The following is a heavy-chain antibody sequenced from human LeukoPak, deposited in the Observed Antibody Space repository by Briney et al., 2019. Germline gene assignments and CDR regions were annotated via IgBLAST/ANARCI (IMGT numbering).Heavy chain of an antibody. CDR2: IYYSGST. CDR1: GGSISSGDYY. CDR3: ARTPWIVAGEYYFDY. D-gene: IGHD2-2*03. Sequence: SETLSLTCTVSGGSISSGDYYWSWIRQPPGKGLEWIGYIYYSGSTYYNPSLKSRVTISVDTSKNQFSLKPSSVTAADTAVYYCARTPWIVAGEYYFDYWGQGTLVTVSS. V-gene: IGHV4-30-4*08. J-gene: IGHJ4*02.